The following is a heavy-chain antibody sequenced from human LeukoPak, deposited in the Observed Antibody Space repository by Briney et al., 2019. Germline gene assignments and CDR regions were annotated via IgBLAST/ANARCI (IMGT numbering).Heavy chain of an antibody. J-gene: IGHJ4*02. CDR3: AREILGGFNPGAY. V-gene: IGHV4-4*02. Sequence: SETLSLTCTVSLDSTTSNFWSWVRQPPGKGLEWIGEIHRSGSPNYNPSLQSRVTISVDRSRNQIALELSSVTAADTAVYYCAREILGGFNPGAYWGQGTLVTVSS. CDR2: IHRSGSP. D-gene: IGHD3-10*01. CDR1: LDSTTSNF.